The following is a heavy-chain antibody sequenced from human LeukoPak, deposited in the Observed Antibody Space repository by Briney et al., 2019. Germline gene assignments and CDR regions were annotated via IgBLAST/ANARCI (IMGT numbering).Heavy chain of an antibody. V-gene: IGHV3-21*01. CDR2: ISSDSDYI. Sequence: GGSLRLSCAASGVTFRSYSMNWVRHAPGKGLGWVSSISSDSDYIYYADSVRGRFTISRDNAKNSLYLQMNSLRAEDMAVYYCARDYSRLLDVWGQGTTVTVSS. CDR3: ARDYSRLLDV. J-gene: IGHJ6*02. CDR1: GVTFRSYS. D-gene: IGHD4-11*01.